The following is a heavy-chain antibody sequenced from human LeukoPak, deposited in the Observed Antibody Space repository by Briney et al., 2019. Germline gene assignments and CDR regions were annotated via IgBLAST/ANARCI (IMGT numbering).Heavy chain of an antibody. D-gene: IGHD3-22*01. V-gene: IGHV3-23*01. Sequence: GGSLRLSCAASGFTFSSYAMSWVRQAPGKGLEWVSAISIGSRSTYYADSVKGRFTISRDNSKNTLYLQMNSLRAEDTAVYYCAKSVYYYDSSGYSPDYWGQGTLVTVSS. CDR3: AKSVYYYDSSGYSPDY. J-gene: IGHJ4*02. CDR2: ISIGSRST. CDR1: GFTFSSYA.